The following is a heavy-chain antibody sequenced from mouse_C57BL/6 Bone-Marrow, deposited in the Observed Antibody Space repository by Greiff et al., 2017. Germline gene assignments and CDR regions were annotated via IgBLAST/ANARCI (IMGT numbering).Heavy chain of an antibody. J-gene: IGHJ4*01. CDR1: GYTFTDYN. D-gene: IGHD3-2*02. Sequence: EVQLQQSGPELVKPGASVKMSCKASGYTFTDYNMHWVKQSPGKSLEWIGYINPNNGGTSYNQKFKGKATLTVNKSSSTAYMELRSLTSEDSAVYYCARYEDSSGYPYYAMDYWGQGTSVTVSS. V-gene: IGHV1-22*01. CDR2: INPNNGGT. CDR3: ARYEDSSGYPYYAMDY.